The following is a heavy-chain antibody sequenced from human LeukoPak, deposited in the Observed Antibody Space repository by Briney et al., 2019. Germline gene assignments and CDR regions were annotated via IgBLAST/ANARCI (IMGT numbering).Heavy chain of an antibody. CDR2: IGSSGTNI. J-gene: IGHJ6*03. CDR1: GFTFSDYY. Sequence: GGSLRLSCAASGFTFSDYYMSWIRQAPGKGLEGVSYIGSSGTNIYYADSVKGRFTTSRDNAKNSLYLQMNSLRAEDTAVYYCARGAKYCSGDSCYYYYYYMDVWGKGTTVTVSS. CDR3: ARGAKYCSGDSCYYYYYYMDV. V-gene: IGHV3-11*04. D-gene: IGHD2-15*01.